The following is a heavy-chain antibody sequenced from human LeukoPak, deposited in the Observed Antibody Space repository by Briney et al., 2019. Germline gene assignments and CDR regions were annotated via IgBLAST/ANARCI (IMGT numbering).Heavy chain of an antibody. V-gene: IGHV3-11*04. CDR1: GFTFSEYY. CDR2: ISNGGSTV. Sequence: GGSLRLSCAASGFTFSEYYMTWIRQAPGKGLEWVTYISNGGSTVYYADSVMGRFTISRDNAKNSLYLQMNSLRAEDTAVYYCARALYDSSGYYSHFDYWGQGTLVTVSS. CDR3: ARALYDSSGYYSHFDY. J-gene: IGHJ4*02. D-gene: IGHD3-22*01.